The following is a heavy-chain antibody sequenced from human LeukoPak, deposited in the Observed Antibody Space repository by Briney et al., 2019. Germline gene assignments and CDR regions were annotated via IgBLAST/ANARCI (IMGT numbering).Heavy chain of an antibody. Sequence: GGSLRLSCAASGFTFSSYWMSWVRQAPGKGLEWVANIKQDGSEKYYVDSVKGRFTISRDNAKNSLYLQMNSLRAEDTAMYYCARDRVLRYFDGVFDYWGQGTLVTVSS. J-gene: IGHJ4*02. CDR1: GFTFSSYW. V-gene: IGHV3-7*01. CDR2: IKQDGSEK. CDR3: ARDRVLRYFDGVFDY. D-gene: IGHD3-9*01.